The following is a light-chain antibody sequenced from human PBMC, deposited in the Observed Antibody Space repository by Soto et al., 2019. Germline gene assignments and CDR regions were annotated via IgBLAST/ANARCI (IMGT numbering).Light chain of an antibody. CDR3: QKYSSARRT. Sequence: DIQMTQSPSSLSASVGDRVTITCRASQGINSFLAWYQQKPGKVPKLLIYAASTLQSGVPSRFRGSGSGTDFTLTISSLQPEYVATYYCQKYSSARRTFGQGTKVEI. CDR1: QGINSF. J-gene: IGKJ1*01. CDR2: AAS. V-gene: IGKV1-27*01.